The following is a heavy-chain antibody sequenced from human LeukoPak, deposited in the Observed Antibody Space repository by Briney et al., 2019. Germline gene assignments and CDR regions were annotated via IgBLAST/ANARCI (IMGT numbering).Heavy chain of an antibody. J-gene: IGHJ3*02. CDR2: ISSST. D-gene: IGHD3-22*01. V-gene: IGHV3-11*01. CDR3: ARRRHYSDNSGHAFDI. Sequence: GGSLRLSCAASGFTFSDYYMSWIRQAPGKGLEWAAYISSSTFYADFVKGRFTISRDNAKNSLYLQMNSLRAEDTAVYYCARRRHYSDNSGHAFDIWGQGTMVTVSS. CDR1: GFTFSDYY.